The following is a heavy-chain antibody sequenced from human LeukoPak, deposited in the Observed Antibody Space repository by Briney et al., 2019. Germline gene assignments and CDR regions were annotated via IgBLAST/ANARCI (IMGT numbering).Heavy chain of an antibody. CDR2: ISWNSGSI. D-gene: IGHD6-13*01. CDR3: AREGYSSSWYDFDY. J-gene: IGHJ4*02. Sequence: GRSLRLSCAASGFTFDDYAMHWVRHAPGKGLEWVSGISWNSGSIGYADSVKGRFTISRDNAKNSLYLQMNSLRGEDTAVYYCAREGYSSSWYDFDYWGQGTLVTVSS. V-gene: IGHV3-9*01. CDR1: GFTFDDYA.